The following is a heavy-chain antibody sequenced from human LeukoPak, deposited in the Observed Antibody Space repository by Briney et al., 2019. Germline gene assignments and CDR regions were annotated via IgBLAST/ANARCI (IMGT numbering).Heavy chain of an antibody. CDR2: IKTKADGGTT. CDR1: GITFSNAW. CDR3: TTATILRFWGWTVLTPEGMDV. J-gene: IGHJ6*02. D-gene: IGHD3-3*01. Sequence: PGGSLRLSCAASGITFSNAWMNWVRQVPGKGLEWVGRIKTKADGGTTDYSAPVKGRFIISRDDSKNTMYLQMNSLMPEDTGLYYCTTATILRFWGWTVLTPEGMDVWGRGTSVIVSS. V-gene: IGHV3-15*01.